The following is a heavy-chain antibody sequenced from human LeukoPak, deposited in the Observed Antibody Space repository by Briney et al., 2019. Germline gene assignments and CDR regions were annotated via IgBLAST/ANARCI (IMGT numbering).Heavy chain of an antibody. J-gene: IGHJ3*02. CDR1: GFTFSTSA. CDR3: ARGGSYLSAFDI. Sequence: GGSLRLSCAASGFTFSTSAMHWVRQAPGKGLEWVSIIYSGGSTFYADSVKGRFTISRDNSKNTLYLQMNSLRAEDTAVYYCARGGSYLSAFDIWGQGTMVTVSS. CDR2: IYSGGST. D-gene: IGHD1-26*01. V-gene: IGHV3-53*01.